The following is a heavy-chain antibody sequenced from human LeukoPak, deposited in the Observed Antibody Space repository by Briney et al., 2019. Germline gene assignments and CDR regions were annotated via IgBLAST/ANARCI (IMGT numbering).Heavy chain of an antibody. D-gene: IGHD3-10*01. CDR3: ARGAMVRGAAYYFDY. J-gene: IGHJ4*02. CDR1: GGSFSGYY. CDR2: IYHSGST. V-gene: IGHV4-34*01. Sequence: SETLSLTCAVYGGSFSGYYWSWIRQPPGKGLEWIGEIYHSGSTNYNPSLKSRVTISVDKSKTQFSLKLSSVTAADTAVYYCARGAMVRGAAYYFDYWGQGTLVTVSS.